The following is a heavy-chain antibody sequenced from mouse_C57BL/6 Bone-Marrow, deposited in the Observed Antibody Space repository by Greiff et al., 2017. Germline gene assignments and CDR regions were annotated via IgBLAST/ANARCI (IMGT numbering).Heavy chain of an antibody. Sequence: EVQVVESGPGLVKPSQSLSLTRSVTGYSITSGYYWNWIRQFPGNKLEWMGYISYDGSNNYNPSLKNRISITRDPSKNQFFLKLNSVTTEDTATXYCARDHYGPAWFAYWGQGTLVTVSA. V-gene: IGHV3-6*01. D-gene: IGHD1-1*01. CDR3: ARDHYGPAWFAY. CDR1: GYSITSGYY. CDR2: ISYDGSN. J-gene: IGHJ3*01.